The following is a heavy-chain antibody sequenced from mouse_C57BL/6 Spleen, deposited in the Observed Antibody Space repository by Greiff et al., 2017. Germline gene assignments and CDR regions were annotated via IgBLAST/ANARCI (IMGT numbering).Heavy chain of an antibody. J-gene: IGHJ1*03. D-gene: IGHD1-1*01. Sequence: QVQLQQPGAELVRPGSSVKLSCKASGYTFTSYWMHWVKQRPIQGLEWIGNIDPSDSDTHYNQKFKDKATLTVDKSSSTAYMQLSSLTSEDSAVYYCARFYYGRGRYWYVDGWGTGTTVTVSS. CDR3: ARFYYGRGRYWYVDG. CDR2: IDPSDSDT. V-gene: IGHV1-52*01. CDR1: GYTFTSYW.